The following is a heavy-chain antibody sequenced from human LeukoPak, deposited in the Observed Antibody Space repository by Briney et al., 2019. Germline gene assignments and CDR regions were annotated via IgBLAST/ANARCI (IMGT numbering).Heavy chain of an antibody. V-gene: IGHV5-51*01. Sequence: GESLKISCKGSGYSFTNHWIGWVRQMPGKGLEWMGIIYPGDSDTRYSPSFQGQVTISADKSISTAYQQWSSLKASDTAMYYCASDRVTTLWNYWGQGTLVTVSS. D-gene: IGHD4-17*01. CDR3: ASDRVTTLWNY. CDR2: IYPGDSDT. J-gene: IGHJ4*02. CDR1: GYSFTNHW.